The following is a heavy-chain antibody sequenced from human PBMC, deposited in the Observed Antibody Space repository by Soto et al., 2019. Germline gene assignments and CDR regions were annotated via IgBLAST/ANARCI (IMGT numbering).Heavy chain of an antibody. Sequence: GASVKVSCKASGYTFTSYGISWVRQAPGQGLEWMGWISAYNGNTNYAQKIQGRVTMTTDTSTITAYMELRSLRSDDTALFYCARDPGYCISTSCPYGMDVWGQGTTVTVSS. V-gene: IGHV1-18*01. D-gene: IGHD2-2*01. J-gene: IGHJ6*02. CDR3: ARDPGYCISTSCPYGMDV. CDR1: GYTFTSYG. CDR2: ISAYNGNT.